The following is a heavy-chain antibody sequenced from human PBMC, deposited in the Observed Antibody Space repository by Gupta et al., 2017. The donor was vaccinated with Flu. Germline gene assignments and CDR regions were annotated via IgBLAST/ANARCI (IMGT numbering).Heavy chain of an antibody. Sequence: QVQLQESGPGLVKPSETLSLTCTVSGGSISGYYWSWIRQSPGNGLEWIGFIYYTGSTNYNPSFKSRVTMSVDTSKNQVSLELSSVTAADTAVYYCARDISGSVTAAGTWGQGTLVTVSS. CDR3: ARDISGSVTAAGT. J-gene: IGHJ4*02. V-gene: IGHV4-59*01. CDR1: GGSISGYY. CDR2: IYYTGST. D-gene: IGHD6-13*01.